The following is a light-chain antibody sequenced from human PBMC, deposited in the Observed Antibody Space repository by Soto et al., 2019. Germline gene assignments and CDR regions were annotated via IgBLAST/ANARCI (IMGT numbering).Light chain of an antibody. J-gene: IGLJ1*01. CDR1: SSDVGGYNY. CDR2: EVT. Sequence: QSVLTQPPSASGSPGQSVTISCTGTSSDVGGYNYVSWYQQYPGKAPKLLIYEVTKRPSGVPDRFSGSKSGNTASLTVSGLQIDDEHDYYCSSYTTSVRVFGTGTKVTVL. CDR3: SSYTTSVRV. V-gene: IGLV2-8*01.